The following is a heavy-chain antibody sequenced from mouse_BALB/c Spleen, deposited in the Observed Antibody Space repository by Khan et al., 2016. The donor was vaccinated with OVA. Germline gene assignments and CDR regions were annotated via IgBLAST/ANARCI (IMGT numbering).Heavy chain of an antibody. D-gene: IGHD4-1*01. Sequence: EVELVESGGDLVKPGGSLKLSCAASGFTFSSYSMSWVRQTPDKRLEWVASISSGGDYTYYPDIVKGRFTISRDNAKNTLYLQMSSLKSEDTARYYCASHVTGSFAYGGQGTLVTVSA. CDR1: GFTFSSYS. CDR2: ISSGGDYT. J-gene: IGHJ3*01. CDR3: ASHVTGSFAY. V-gene: IGHV5-6*01.